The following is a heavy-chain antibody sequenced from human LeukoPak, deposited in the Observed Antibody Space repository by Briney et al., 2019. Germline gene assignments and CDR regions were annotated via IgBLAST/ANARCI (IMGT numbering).Heavy chain of an antibody. V-gene: IGHV3-23*01. CDR3: AKGMYYYDSSGYYLFDY. D-gene: IGHD3-22*01. Sequence: GGSLRLSCAASGFTFSNYAMSWVRQAPGKGLEWVSGIYGGNTYYADSVKGRFTISRDNSKNTLYLQMSSLRAEDTAVYYCAKGMYYYDSSGYYLFDYWGQGTLVTVSS. CDR2: IYGGNT. J-gene: IGHJ4*02. CDR1: GFTFSNYA.